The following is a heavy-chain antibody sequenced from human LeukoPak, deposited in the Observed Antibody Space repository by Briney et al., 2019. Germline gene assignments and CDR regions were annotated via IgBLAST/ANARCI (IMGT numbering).Heavy chain of an antibody. Sequence: SETLSLTCTVSGGSISSGPYYWGWIRQPPGKGLEWIGSIYYSGTTYYNPSLKSRVAISIYTSMNQFSLKLGSVTAADTALYYCVRHADYSASSDFWGQGTLVTVSS. V-gene: IGHV4-39*01. J-gene: IGHJ4*02. D-gene: IGHD4/OR15-4a*01. CDR1: GGSISSGPYY. CDR2: IYYSGTT. CDR3: VRHADYSASSDF.